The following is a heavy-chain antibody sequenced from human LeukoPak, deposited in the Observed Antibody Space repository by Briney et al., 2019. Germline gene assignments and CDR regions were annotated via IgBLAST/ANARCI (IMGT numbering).Heavy chain of an antibody. CDR1: GYTFTSYD. CDR3: ARIPSEFYYGSGSRAY. CDR2: MNPNSGNT. Sequence: ASVTVSCKASGYTFTSYDINWVRQATGQGLEWMGWMNPNSGNTGYAQKFQGRVTMTRNTSISTAYMELSSLRSEDTAVYYCARIPSEFYYGSGSRAYWGQGTLVTVSS. J-gene: IGHJ4*02. D-gene: IGHD3-10*01. V-gene: IGHV1-8*01.